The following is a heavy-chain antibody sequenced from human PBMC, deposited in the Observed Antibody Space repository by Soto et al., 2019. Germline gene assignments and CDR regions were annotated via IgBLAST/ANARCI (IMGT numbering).Heavy chain of an antibody. V-gene: IGHV1-69*08. CDR1: GGTFSSYT. J-gene: IGHJ6*02. Sequence: QVQLVQSGAEVKKPGSSVKVSCKASGGTFSSYTISWVRQAPGQGLEWMGRIIPILGIANYAQKFQGRVTITADKSTSTAYMELSSLRSEDTAVYYCARDTSPYSATPYGMDVWGQGTTVTVSS. D-gene: IGHD2-15*01. CDR2: IIPILGIA. CDR3: ARDTSPYSATPYGMDV.